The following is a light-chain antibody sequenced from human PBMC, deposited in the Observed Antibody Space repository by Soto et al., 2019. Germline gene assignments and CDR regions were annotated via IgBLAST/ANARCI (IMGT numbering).Light chain of an antibody. V-gene: IGKV3-15*01. Sequence: EIVMTQCPATLSVSTGERATLSSRAGQNIHTNLAWYQQKHGQAPRLLLYGASTRATGIPARFSGSGYGTEFNLTISSLQSEDFAVYYCQQYNSWPLTFGGGTKGDIK. CDR1: QNIHTN. J-gene: IGKJ4*01. CDR2: GAS. CDR3: QQYNSWPLT.